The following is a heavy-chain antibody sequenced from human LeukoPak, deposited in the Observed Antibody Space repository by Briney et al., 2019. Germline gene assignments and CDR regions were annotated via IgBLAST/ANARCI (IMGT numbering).Heavy chain of an antibody. CDR2: INPNSGGT. CDR3: ARFGYGEIRGQLDLERRYYYYGMDV. V-gene: IGHV1-2*02. D-gene: IGHD1-1*01. Sequence: ASVKVSCKASGYTFTGYYMHWVRQAPGQGLEWMGWINPNSGGTNYAQKFQGRVTMTRDTSISTAYVELSRLRSDDTAVYYCARFGYGEIRGQLDLERRYYYYGMDVWGQGTTVTVSS. CDR1: GYTFTGYY. J-gene: IGHJ6*02.